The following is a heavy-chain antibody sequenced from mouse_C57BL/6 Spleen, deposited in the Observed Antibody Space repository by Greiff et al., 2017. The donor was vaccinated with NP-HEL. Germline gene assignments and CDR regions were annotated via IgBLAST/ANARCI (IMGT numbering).Heavy chain of an antibody. J-gene: IGHJ2*01. CDR3: TRRDRAPFDY. D-gene: IGHD3-3*01. CDR2: IYPSDSET. V-gene: IGHV1-61*01. CDR1: GYTFTSYW. Sequence: VQLQQPGAELVKPGSSVKLSCKASGYTFTSYWMDWVKQRPGQGLEWIGNIYPSDSETHYTQKFQDKATLTVDKSSSTAYMQLSSLTSENSAVYYVTRRDRAPFDYWGQGTTLTVSS.